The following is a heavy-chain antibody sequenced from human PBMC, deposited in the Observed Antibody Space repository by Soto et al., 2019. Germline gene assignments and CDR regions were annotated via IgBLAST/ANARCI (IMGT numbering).Heavy chain of an antibody. V-gene: IGHV1-69*13. J-gene: IGHJ6*02. CDR3: ARGGVTNVRYYYYYGMAV. Sequence: ASVKVSCKASGGTFSSYAISWVRQAPGQGLEWMGGIIPIFGTANYAQKFQGRVTITADESTSTAYMELSSLRSEDTAVYYCARGGVTNVRYYYYYGMAVSGQGTTVTVSS. D-gene: IGHD4-17*01. CDR2: IIPIFGTA. CDR1: GGTFSSYA.